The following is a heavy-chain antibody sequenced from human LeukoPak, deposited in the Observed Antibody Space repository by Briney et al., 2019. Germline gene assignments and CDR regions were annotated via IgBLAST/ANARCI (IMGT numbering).Heavy chain of an antibody. CDR1: GFIFSSYA. V-gene: IGHV3-23*01. CDR2: ISASGDFT. J-gene: IGHJ6*02. Sequence: GGSLRLSCATSGFIFSSYAMNWVRQAPGKGLECVSFISASGDFTYYAASVKGRFTDSRDNSKNTLYLQMNSLRADDTAVYYCAGCSGGSCYSRGKYGVDVWGQGTTVIVSS. CDR3: AGCSGGSCYSRGKYGVDV. D-gene: IGHD2-15*01.